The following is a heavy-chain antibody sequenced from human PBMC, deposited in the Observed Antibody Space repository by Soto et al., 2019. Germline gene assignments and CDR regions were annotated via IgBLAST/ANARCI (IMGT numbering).Heavy chain of an antibody. J-gene: IGHJ5*02. CDR3: AHRRGVGVVITSSGWFDP. CDR1: GFSLSTSGVG. CDR2: IYWNDDK. Sequence: QITLKESGPTLVKPTQTLTLTCTFSGFSLSTSGVGVGWIRQPPGKALEWLALIYWNDDKRYSPSLKSRLTITKDTSKNQEVLTMTNMDPVDTATYYCAHRRGVGVVITSSGWFDPWGQGTLVTVSS. V-gene: IGHV2-5*01. D-gene: IGHD3-3*01.